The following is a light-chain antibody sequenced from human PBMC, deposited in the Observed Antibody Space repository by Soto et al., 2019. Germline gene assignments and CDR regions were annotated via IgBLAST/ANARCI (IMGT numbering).Light chain of an antibody. CDR1: QSVTNKR. CDR3: QQYGGSPYT. J-gene: IGKJ2*01. Sequence: EIVLTQSPDTLSLSPGERATLSCSASQSVTNKRLAWYQQKPGQAPRLLIYGASSRAGGIPDKFSGSGSGTDFTLPINSLEPEDFAVYYCQQYGGSPYTFAQGTKLEI. CDR2: GAS. V-gene: IGKV3-20*01.